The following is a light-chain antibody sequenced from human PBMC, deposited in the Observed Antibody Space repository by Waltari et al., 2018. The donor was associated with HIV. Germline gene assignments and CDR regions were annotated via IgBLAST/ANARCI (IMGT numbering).Light chain of an antibody. CDR1: QGISNY. CDR2: AAS. J-gene: IGKJ1*01. CDR3: QKYNSAPQT. Sequence: DIQMTQSPSSLSASVGDRVTITCRASQGISNYLAWDQQKPGKFPKLLIYAASTLQSGVPSRFSGSGSVTDFTLTISSLQPEDVATYYCQKYNSAPQTFGQGTKVEIK. V-gene: IGKV1-27*01.